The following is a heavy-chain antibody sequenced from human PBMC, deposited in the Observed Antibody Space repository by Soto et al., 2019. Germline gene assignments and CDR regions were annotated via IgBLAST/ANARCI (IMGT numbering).Heavy chain of an antibody. D-gene: IGHD3-3*01. CDR2: FDPEDGET. CDR1: GYTLTELS. Sequence: GASVKVSCKVSGYTLTELSMHWVRQAPGKGLEWMGGFDPEDGETIYAQKFQGRVTMTEDTSTDTAYMELSSLRSEDTAVYYCATAPLGLRFLEWLYPLNYWGQGTLVTVSS. CDR3: ATAPLGLRFLEWLYPLNY. J-gene: IGHJ4*02. V-gene: IGHV1-24*01.